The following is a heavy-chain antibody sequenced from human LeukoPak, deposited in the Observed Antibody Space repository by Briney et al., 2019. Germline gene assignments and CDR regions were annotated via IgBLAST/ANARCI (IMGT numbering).Heavy chain of an antibody. Sequence: GGSLRLAWAAFGFTFSSYAMSWVRQAPGKGLEWVSAISGSGGSTYYADSVKGRFTISRDNSKNTLYLEMNSLRAEDTALYYCAKDFFCSGGSCYGSDHWGQGTLVTVSS. D-gene: IGHD2-15*01. J-gene: IGHJ4*02. CDR2: ISGSGGST. CDR3: AKDFFCSGGSCYGSDH. CDR1: GFTFSSYA. V-gene: IGHV3-23*01.